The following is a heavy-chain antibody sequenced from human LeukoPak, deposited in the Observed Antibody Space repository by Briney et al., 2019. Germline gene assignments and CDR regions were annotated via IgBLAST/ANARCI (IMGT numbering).Heavy chain of an antibody. CDR2: IYTSGST. D-gene: IGHD2-15*01. J-gene: IGHJ5*02. CDR3: ARSGLYCSGGSCYDIHNWFDP. V-gene: IGHV4-61*02. Sequence: SQTLSLICTVSGGSISSGSYYWSWIRQPAGKGLEWIGRIYTSGSTNYNPSLKSRVTISVDTSKNQLSLKLSSVTAADTAVYYCARSGLYCSGGSCYDIHNWFDPWGQGTLVTVSS. CDR1: GGSISSGSYY.